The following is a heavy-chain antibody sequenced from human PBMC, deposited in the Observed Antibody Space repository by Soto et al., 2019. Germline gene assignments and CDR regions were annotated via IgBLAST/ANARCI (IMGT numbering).Heavy chain of an antibody. CDR3: EKDTGPFLVRAAFDI. J-gene: IGHJ3*02. Sequence: EVQLVESGGGLVQPGRCLRLSCAASGFTFDDYAMHLVRQAPGKGLEWVSGISWNSGSIAYADSVKGRFTISRDNAKNSLYLPMNSLRAEDTALYYCEKDTGPFLVRAAFDIWGQGTMVTVSS. D-gene: IGHD3-10*01. V-gene: IGHV3-9*01. CDR1: GFTFDDYA. CDR2: ISWNSGSI.